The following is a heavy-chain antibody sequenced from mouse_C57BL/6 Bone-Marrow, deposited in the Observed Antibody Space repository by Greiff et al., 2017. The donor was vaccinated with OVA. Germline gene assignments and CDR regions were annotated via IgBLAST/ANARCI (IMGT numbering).Heavy chain of an antibody. Sequence: EVQGVESGGGLVQPGGSLKLSCAASGFTFSDYYMYWVRQTPEKRLEWVAYISNGGGSTYYPDTVKGRFTISRDNAKNTLYLQMSRLKSEDTAMYYCARHSYYSWFAYWGQGTLVTVSA. D-gene: IGHD1-1*01. J-gene: IGHJ3*01. CDR3: ARHSYYSWFAY. CDR1: GFTFSDYY. V-gene: IGHV5-12*01. CDR2: ISNGGGST.